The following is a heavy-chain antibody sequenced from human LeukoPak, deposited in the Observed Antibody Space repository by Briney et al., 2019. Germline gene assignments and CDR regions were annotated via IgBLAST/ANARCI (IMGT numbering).Heavy chain of an antibody. V-gene: IGHV4-4*07. CDR2: IYTSGST. Sequence: SETLSLTCTVSGGSISSYYWSWIRQPARKGLEWIGRIYTSGSTNYNPSLKSRVTISVDTSKNQFSLKLSSVTAADTAVYYCARHADVQYFEWNYFDYWGQGTLVTVSS. D-gene: IGHD3-9*01. J-gene: IGHJ4*02. CDR1: GGSISSYY. CDR3: ARHADVQYFEWNYFDY.